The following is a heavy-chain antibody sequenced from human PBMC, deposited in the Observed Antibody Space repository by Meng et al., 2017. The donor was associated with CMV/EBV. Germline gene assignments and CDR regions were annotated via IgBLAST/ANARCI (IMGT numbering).Heavy chain of an antibody. Sequence: GSLRLSCTVSGGSVSSGSYYWSWIRQPPGKGLEWIGYIYYSGSTNYNPSLKSRVTISVDTSKNQFSLKLSSVTAADTAVYYCARESIVVVPAAIGGGYYYYGIDVWGQGTTVTVSS. J-gene: IGHJ6*02. CDR3: ARESIVVVPAAIGGGYYYYGIDV. CDR1: GGSVSSGSYY. D-gene: IGHD2-2*02. CDR2: IYYSGST. V-gene: IGHV4-61*01.